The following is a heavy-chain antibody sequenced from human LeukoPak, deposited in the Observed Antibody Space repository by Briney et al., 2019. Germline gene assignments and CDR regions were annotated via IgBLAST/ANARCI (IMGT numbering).Heavy chain of an antibody. J-gene: IGHJ4*02. CDR2: IYYGGST. CDR1: GDSISSRNYY. Sequence: PSETLSLTCTVSGDSISSRNYYWGWIRQPPGKGLEWIGNIYYGGSTYYNPSLKSRVTISVDTSKNQFSLRLSSLTAADPAVYYCARDDRQLAAFDYWGQGTLVTVSS. V-gene: IGHV4-39*07. CDR3: ARDDRQLAAFDY. D-gene: IGHD6-6*01.